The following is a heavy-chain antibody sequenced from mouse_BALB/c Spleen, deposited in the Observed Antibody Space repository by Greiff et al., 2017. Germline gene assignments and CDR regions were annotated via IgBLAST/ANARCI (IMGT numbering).Heavy chain of an antibody. CDR1: GYTFTSYV. D-gene: IGHD2-14*01. Sequence: EVQLQQSGPELVKPGASVKMSCKASGYTFTSYVMHWVKQKPGQGLEWIGYINPYNDGTKYNEKFKGKATLTSDKSSSTAYMELSSLTSEDSAVYYCARDYRYGPYYFDYWGQGTTLTVSS. CDR2: INPYNDGT. V-gene: IGHV1-14*01. CDR3: ARDYRYGPYYFDY. J-gene: IGHJ2*01.